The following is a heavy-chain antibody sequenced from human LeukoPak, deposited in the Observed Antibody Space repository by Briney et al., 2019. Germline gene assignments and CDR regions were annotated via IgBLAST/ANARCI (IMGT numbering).Heavy chain of an antibody. D-gene: IGHD3-3*01. CDR3: ARGEYDFWSGYYNDWFDP. CDR2: ISAYNGNT. V-gene: IGHV1-18*01. CDR1: GYTFTSYG. Sequence: ASVKVSCKASGYTFTSYGISWVRQAPGQGLEWMGWISAYNGNTNYAQKLQGRVTMTTDTSTSTAYMELRSLRSDDTAVYYCARGEYDFWSGYYNDWFDPWGQGTLVTVSS. J-gene: IGHJ5*02.